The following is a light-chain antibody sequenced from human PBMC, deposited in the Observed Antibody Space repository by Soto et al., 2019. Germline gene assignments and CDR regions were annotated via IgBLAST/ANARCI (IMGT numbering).Light chain of an antibody. V-gene: IGKV1-33*01. CDR1: QTISSW. Sequence: DIQMTQSPSTLSGSVGDRVTITCRASQTISSWLAWYQQKPGKAPKLLIYDASNLETGVPSRFSGSGSGTDFTFTISSLQPEDIATYYCQQYDNLPRTFGGGTKVDI. CDR2: DAS. J-gene: IGKJ4*01. CDR3: QQYDNLPRT.